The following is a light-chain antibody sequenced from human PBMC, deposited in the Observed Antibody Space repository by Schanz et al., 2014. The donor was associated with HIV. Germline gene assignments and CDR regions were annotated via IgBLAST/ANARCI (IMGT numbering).Light chain of an antibody. CDR3: SSYTSSSTWV. CDR2: DVT. CDR1: SSDVGSSNY. J-gene: IGLJ3*02. V-gene: IGLV2-14*03. Sequence: QSALTQPASVSGSPGQSITISCTGTSSDVGSSNYVSWYQQHPGKAPQLMIYDVTNRPSGVSTRFSGSKSGNTASLTISGLQAEDEADYYCSSYTSSSTWVFGGGTKLTVL.